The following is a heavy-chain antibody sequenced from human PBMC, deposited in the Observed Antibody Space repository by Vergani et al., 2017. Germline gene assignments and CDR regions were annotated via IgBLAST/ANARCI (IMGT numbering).Heavy chain of an antibody. D-gene: IGHD4-17*01. CDR3: ARHFYGDYVWFDP. V-gene: IGHV4-39*01. CDR1: GGSISSSSYY. Sequence: QLQLQESGPGLVKPSETLSLTCTVSGGSISSSSYYWGWIRQPPGKGLEWIGSIYYSGSTYYNPSLKSRVTISVDTSKNQFSLKLSSVTAADTAVYYCARHFYGDYVWFDPWGQGTLVTVSS. J-gene: IGHJ5*02. CDR2: IYYSGST.